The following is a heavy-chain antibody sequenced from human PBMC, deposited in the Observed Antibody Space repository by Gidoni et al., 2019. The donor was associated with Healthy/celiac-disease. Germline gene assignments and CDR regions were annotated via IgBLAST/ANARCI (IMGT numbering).Heavy chain of an antibody. Sequence: QVQLVQPGAEVKTPVSSVKVSCKASGYTFTSYYMHWVRQAPGQGLEWMGIINPSGGSTSYEQKFQGRGTMTRDTSTSTVYMELSSLGSEDTAVYYCARAGILATIKGAFDIWGQGTMVTVSS. J-gene: IGHJ3*02. V-gene: IGHV1-46*01. CDR3: ARAGILATIKGAFDI. CDR2: INPSGGST. CDR1: GYTFTSYY. D-gene: IGHD5-12*01.